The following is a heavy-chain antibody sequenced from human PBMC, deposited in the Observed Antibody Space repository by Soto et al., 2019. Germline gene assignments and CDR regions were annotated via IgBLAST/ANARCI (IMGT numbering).Heavy chain of an antibody. CDR1: GILFSTYA. Sequence: PLRLSCAATGILFSTYALHLVRIALRKALEWVALTPYHRSKKYDADSVSGRFTISGDNSMNTLYLQVNHVRPEDTAVYYRARVGFDNTGYSSFFDYWGQGT. D-gene: IGHD3-22*01. J-gene: IGHJ4*02. CDR2: TPYHRSKK. V-gene: IGHV3-30*03. CDR3: ARVGFDNTGYSSFFDY.